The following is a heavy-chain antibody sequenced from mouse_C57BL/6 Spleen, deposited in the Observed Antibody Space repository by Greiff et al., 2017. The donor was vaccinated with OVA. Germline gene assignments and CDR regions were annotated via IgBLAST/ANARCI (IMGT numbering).Heavy chain of an antibody. J-gene: IGHJ4*01. Sequence: QVTLKVSGPGILQPSQTLSLTCSFSGFSLRTFGMGVGWIRQPSGKGLEWLAHIWWDGDKYYNPALKRRLTISKDTSQNQVFLKIANVDTADTATYYCARIFPDGYDEGYAMDYWGQGTSVTVSS. V-gene: IGHV8-8*01. CDR3: ARIFPDGYDEGYAMDY. CDR1: GFSLRTFGMG. CDR2: IWWDGDK. D-gene: IGHD2-2*01.